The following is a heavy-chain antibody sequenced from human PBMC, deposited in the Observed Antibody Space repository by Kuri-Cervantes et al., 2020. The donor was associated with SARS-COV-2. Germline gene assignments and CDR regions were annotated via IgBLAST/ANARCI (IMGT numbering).Heavy chain of an antibody. CDR2: IIPLFGTT. V-gene: IGHV1-69*06. CDR1: GGTFSSYA. J-gene: IGHJ4*02. D-gene: IGHD2-2*01. CDR3: ARPYCTTITCYDGTFDS. Sequence: SVKVSCKASGGTFSSYAVTWVRQVPGQGFEWMGRIIPLFGTTIYAQKFRNRVTFTADKSTNTAYMELSSLRSEDTAVYYCARPYCTTITCYDGTFDSWGQAILTVSS.